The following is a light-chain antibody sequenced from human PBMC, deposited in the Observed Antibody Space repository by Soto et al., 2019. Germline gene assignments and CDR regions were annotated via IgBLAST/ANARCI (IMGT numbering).Light chain of an antibody. CDR3: QQRRHWPPLT. Sequence: EIVLTQSPATLSLSPGDRATLSCRASQSVSSYLAWYQQKPGQAPRLLIYDASNMATGIPARFSGSGSGTDFSLTISSLEPEDFAVYYCQQRRHWPPLTFGGGTKVEIK. V-gene: IGKV3-11*01. CDR1: QSVSSY. CDR2: DAS. J-gene: IGKJ4*01.